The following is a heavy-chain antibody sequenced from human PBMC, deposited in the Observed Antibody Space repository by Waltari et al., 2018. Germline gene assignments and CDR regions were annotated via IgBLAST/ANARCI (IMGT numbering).Heavy chain of an antibody. Sequence: QLQLQESGPGLVKPSETLSLTCTVSGGSISSSSYYWGWIRQPPGKGLEWMGWISAYNGNTNYAQKLQGRVTMTTDTSTSTAYMELRSLRSDDTAVYYCARALMVRGPLDYYGMDVWGQGTTVTVSS. CDR3: ARALMVRGPLDYYGMDV. V-gene: IGHV4-39*02. D-gene: IGHD3-10*01. J-gene: IGHJ6*02. CDR1: GGSISSSSYY. CDR2: SAYNGNT.